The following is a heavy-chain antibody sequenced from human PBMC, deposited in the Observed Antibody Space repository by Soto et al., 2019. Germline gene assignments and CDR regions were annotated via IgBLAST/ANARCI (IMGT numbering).Heavy chain of an antibody. Sequence: SETLSLTCTVSGGSVSSGSYYWSWIRQPPGKGLEWIGYIYYSGSTNYNPSLKSRVTISVDTSKNQFSLKLSSVTAADTAVYYCASYYYGSGSYPNFDYWGQGTLVTVSS. CDR2: IYYSGST. CDR1: GGSVSSGSYY. D-gene: IGHD3-10*01. CDR3: ASYYYGSGSYPNFDY. V-gene: IGHV4-61*01. J-gene: IGHJ4*02.